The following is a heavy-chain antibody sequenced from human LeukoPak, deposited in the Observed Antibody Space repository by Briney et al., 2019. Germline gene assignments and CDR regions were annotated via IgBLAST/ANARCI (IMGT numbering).Heavy chain of an antibody. V-gene: IGHV4-34*01. CDR2: INHVGST. CDR3: ARGKYVRGLIGY. CDR1: GGSFSGYY. D-gene: IGHD3-10*01. Sequence: SETLSLTCAVYGGSFSGYYWGWVRQPPGKDLEWIGDINHVGSTNYNPSLKSRVTISRDTSQNQFSLKLTSVTAADTAVYYCARGKYVRGLIGYWGQGTPVTVSS. J-gene: IGHJ4*02.